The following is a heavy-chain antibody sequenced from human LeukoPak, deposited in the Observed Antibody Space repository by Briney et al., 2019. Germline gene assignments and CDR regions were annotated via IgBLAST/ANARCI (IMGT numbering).Heavy chain of an antibody. Sequence: SETLSLTCTVSGGSISSYYWSWIRQPPGKGLEWIGSIYYSGNTYHNPSLKSRVTISVDTSKNQFSLKLSSVTAADTAVYYCARLDYRDFDYWGQGTLVTVSS. J-gene: IGHJ4*02. V-gene: IGHV4-59*04. D-gene: IGHD4-11*01. CDR2: IYYSGNT. CDR3: ARLDYRDFDY. CDR1: GGSISSYY.